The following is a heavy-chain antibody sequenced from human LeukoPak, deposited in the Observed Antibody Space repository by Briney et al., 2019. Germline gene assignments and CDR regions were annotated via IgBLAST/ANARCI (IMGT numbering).Heavy chain of an antibody. Sequence: ESGPGLVKPSETLSLTCAVSGYSISSGYYWGWMRQPPGKGLEWIGSIYHSGSTYYNPSLKSRVTISVDTSKNQFSLKLSSVTAADTAVYYCARKYYDFWSGYYKYYYYCMDFWGKGTTVTVSS. V-gene: IGHV4-38-2*01. J-gene: IGHJ6*03. D-gene: IGHD3-3*01. CDR2: IYHSGST. CDR3: ARKYYDFWSGYYKYYYYCMDF. CDR1: GYSISSGYY.